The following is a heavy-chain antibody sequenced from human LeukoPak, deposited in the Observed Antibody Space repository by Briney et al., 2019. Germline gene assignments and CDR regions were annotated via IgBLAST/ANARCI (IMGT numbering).Heavy chain of an antibody. Sequence: GGSLRLSCAASGFTFNSYGMHWVRQAPGKGLEWVAVMSYDGSDKYYADSVKGRFTISRDNSKNTLYLQMNSLRAEDTAVYYCAKEPTQLWFLGPPAYWGQGTLVTVSS. CDR3: AKEPTQLWFLGPPAY. CDR1: GFTFNSYG. J-gene: IGHJ4*02. D-gene: IGHD5-18*01. V-gene: IGHV3-30*18. CDR2: MSYDGSDK.